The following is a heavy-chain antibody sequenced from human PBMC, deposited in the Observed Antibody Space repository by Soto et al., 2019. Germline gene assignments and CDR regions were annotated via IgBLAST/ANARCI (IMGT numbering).Heavy chain of an antibody. CDR2: ISAYNGNT. V-gene: IGHV1-18*01. CDR3: ARDKPTGNYYGMEV. J-gene: IGHJ6*02. CDR1: GYTFTSYG. Sequence: GASVKVSCKASGYTFTSYGISWVRQAPGQGLEWMGWISAYNGNTNYAQKLQGRVTMTTDTSTSTAYMELRSLRSDDTAVYYCARDKPTGNYYGMEVWGQGTTVTVSS.